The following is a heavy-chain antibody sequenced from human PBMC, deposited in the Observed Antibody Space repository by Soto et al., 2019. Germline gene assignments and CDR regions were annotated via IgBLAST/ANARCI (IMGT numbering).Heavy chain of an antibody. CDR3: ARVSRDFWSDNNWFDP. V-gene: IGHV4-59*01. D-gene: IGHD3-3*01. CDR2: IYYSGST. CDR1: GGSISGYY. J-gene: IGHJ5*02. Sequence: SETLSLTCTVSGGSISGYYWSWIRQPPGKGLEWIGYIYYSGSTNYNPSLKSRVTISVDTSKNQFSLKLSSVTAADTAVYYCARVSRDFWSDNNWFDPWGQGTLVTVSS.